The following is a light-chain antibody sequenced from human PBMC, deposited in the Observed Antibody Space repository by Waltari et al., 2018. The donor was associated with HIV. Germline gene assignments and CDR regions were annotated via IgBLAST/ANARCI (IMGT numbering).Light chain of an antibody. Sequence: QSALTQPASVSGSPGQLITISCTGTSSDVVGYNYVSWYQQHPGKAPKLMIYDVSNRPSGVSNRFSGSKSGNTASLTISGLQAEDEADYYCSSYTSSNTLPYVFGTGT. CDR3: SSYTSSNTLPYV. J-gene: IGLJ1*01. CDR2: DVS. CDR1: SSDVVGYNY. V-gene: IGLV2-14*03.